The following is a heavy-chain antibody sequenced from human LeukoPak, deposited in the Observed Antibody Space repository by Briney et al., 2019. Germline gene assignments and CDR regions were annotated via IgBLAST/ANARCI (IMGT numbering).Heavy chain of an antibody. V-gene: IGHV1-8*03. CDR2: MNPNSGNT. Sequence: ASVKGSSKASGYTFTSYDINWVRQATGHGLEWMGWMNPNSGNTGYAQKFQGRVTITRNTSISTAYMELSSLRSEDTAVYYCARGDMGGSYYEYAFDIWGQGTMVTVSS. J-gene: IGHJ3*02. CDR3: ARGDMGGSYYEYAFDI. D-gene: IGHD1-26*01. CDR1: GYTFTSYD.